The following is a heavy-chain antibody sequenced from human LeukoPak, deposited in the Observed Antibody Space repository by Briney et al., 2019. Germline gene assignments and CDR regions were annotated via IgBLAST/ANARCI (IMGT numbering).Heavy chain of an antibody. CDR3: ARDGVDGGPDLEY. CDR1: GFTFSSYS. V-gene: IGHV3-21*04. J-gene: IGHJ4*02. Sequence: GGSLRLSCAASGFTFSSYSMNWVRQAPGKGLEWVSSICSTSRCIFYADSVKGRFTISRDNAKSSLYLQMNSLRVEDTAIYYCARDGVDGGPDLEYWGQGTLVTVSS. CDR2: ICSTSRCI. D-gene: IGHD3-16*01.